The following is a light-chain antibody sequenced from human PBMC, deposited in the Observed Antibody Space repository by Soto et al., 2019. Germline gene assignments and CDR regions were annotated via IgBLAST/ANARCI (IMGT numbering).Light chain of an antibody. V-gene: IGKV3-11*01. CDR2: DAS. CDR1: QSVSSY. Sequence: IAWTQSPTTLSLSPWERDTLSCRASQSVSSYLAWYQRTPGQAPRLLIYDASTRATGIPARFSGSGSGTAFTLTITSLEPEDWAVYDGQQRSNWPPTFVQGTKVDIK. CDR3: QQRSNWPPT. J-gene: IGKJ1*01.